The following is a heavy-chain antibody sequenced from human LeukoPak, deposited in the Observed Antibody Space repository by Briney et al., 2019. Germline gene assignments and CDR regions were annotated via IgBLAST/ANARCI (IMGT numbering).Heavy chain of an antibody. CDR3: ARATRGLDP. CDR2: IKQDGSEK. CDR1: GFTFSDYW. J-gene: IGHJ5*02. D-gene: IGHD3-10*01. Sequence: GGSLRLSCAASGFTFSDYWMSWVRQAPGKGLEWVASIKQDGSEKYYVDSVKGRSTISKDNPKNSLYLQMNSLRAEDTAVYYCARATRGLDPWGQGTLVTVSS. V-gene: IGHV3-7*01.